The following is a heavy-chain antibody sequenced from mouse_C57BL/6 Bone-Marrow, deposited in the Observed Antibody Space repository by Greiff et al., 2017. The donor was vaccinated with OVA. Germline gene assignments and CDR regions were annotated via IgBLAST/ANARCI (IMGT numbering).Heavy chain of an antibody. J-gene: IGHJ3*01. D-gene: IGHD2-1*01. CDR1: GYSFTGYF. V-gene: IGHV1-37*01. CDR3: ARGRGNYLPPFAY. Sequence: EVKLVESGPELVKPGASVKISCKASGYSFTGYFMNWVKQSHGKSLEWIGRINPYNGDTFYNQKFKGKATLTVDKSSSTAHMELLSLTSEDFAVYYCARGRGNYLPPFAYWGQGTLVTVSA. CDR2: INPYNGDT.